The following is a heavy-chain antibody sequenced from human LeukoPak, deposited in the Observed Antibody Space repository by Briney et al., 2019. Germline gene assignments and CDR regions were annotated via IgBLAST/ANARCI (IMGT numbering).Heavy chain of an antibody. CDR2: IIPIFGTA. V-gene: IGHV1-69*13. J-gene: IGHJ6*02. CDR1: GGTFSSYA. D-gene: IGHD1-26*01. CDR3: ARDGRELPPLEDYYYYGMDV. Sequence: SVKVSCEASGGTFSSYAISWVRQAPGQGLEWMGGIIPIFGTANYAQKFQGRVTITADESTSTAYMELSSLRSEDTAVYYCARDGRELPPLEDYYYYGMDVWGQGTTVTVSS.